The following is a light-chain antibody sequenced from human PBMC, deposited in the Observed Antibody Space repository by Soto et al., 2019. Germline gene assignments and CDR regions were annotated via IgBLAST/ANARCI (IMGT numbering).Light chain of an antibody. J-gene: IGKJ1*01. V-gene: IGKV3-20*01. CDR2: GAS. CDR3: HHYATSVWT. Sequence: EIVLTQSPGTLSLSPGERVTLSCRASQSVSSNNLGWYQQKPGQSPRLLIYGASSRATGIPDRLSGSGSGTDFTLTISRLEAEDFALYYCHHYATSVWTFGQGTKVEIK. CDR1: QSVSSNN.